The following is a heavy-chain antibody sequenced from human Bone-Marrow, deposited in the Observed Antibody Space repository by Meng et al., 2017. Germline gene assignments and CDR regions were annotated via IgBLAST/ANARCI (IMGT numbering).Heavy chain of an antibody. CDR3: ARGPTTMAHDFDY. Sequence: QLQQGGSGLLKHTGPLPLPCAVYGGAFRCYDWSWIRPPPGKGLEWIGEINHSGSTNYNPSLESRATISVDTSQNNLSLKLSSVTAADSAVYYCARGPTTMAHDFDYWGQGTLVTVSS. CDR1: GGAFRCYD. V-gene: IGHV4-34*01. J-gene: IGHJ4*02. CDR2: INHSGST. D-gene: IGHD4-11*01.